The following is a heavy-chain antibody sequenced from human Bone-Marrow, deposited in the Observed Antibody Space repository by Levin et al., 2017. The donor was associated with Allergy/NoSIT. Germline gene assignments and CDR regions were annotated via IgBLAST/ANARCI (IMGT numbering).Heavy chain of an antibody. CDR2: ISSSGSTI. V-gene: IGHV3-48*03. J-gene: IGHJ4*02. CDR3: ARDSYYDSSGYYYSLHY. CDR1: GFTFSSYE. D-gene: IGHD3-22*01. Sequence: GGSLRLSCAASGFTFSSYEMNWVRQAPGKGLEWVSYISSSGSTIYYADSVKGRFTISRDNAKNSLYLQMNSLRAEDTAVYYCARDSYYDSSGYYYSLHYWGQGTLVTVSS.